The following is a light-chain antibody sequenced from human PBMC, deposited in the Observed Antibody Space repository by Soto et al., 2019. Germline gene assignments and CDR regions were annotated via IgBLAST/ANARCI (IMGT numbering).Light chain of an antibody. CDR1: QSVSSN. Sequence: EIVLTQSPGTLSVSPGERATLSCRASQSVSSNLAWYQQKPGQAPRLLIYGASTRATGIPARFSGSGSGTEFTLTISSLQSEDFAVYYCQQYNNWGGFGPGTKVDIK. V-gene: IGKV3D-15*01. CDR2: GAS. J-gene: IGKJ3*01. CDR3: QQYNNWGG.